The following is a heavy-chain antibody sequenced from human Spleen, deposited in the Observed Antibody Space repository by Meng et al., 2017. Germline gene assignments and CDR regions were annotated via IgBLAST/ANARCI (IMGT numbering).Heavy chain of an antibody. CDR2: INPNSGGT. V-gene: IGHV1-2*02. CDR1: GYTFTGYY. Sequence: ASVKVSCKASGYTFTGYYMHWVRQAPGQGLEWMGWINPNSGGTNYAQKFQGRVTMTRDTSISTAYMELSRLRSDDTAVYYCARDYYCSGGSCYHPFRRNDAFDIWGQGTMVTVSS. J-gene: IGHJ3*02. D-gene: IGHD2-15*01. CDR3: ARDYYCSGGSCYHPFRRNDAFDI.